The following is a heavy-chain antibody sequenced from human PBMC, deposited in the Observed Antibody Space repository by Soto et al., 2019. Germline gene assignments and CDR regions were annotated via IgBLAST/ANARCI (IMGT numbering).Heavy chain of an antibody. Sequence: QVQLVQSGAEVKKPGSSVKVSCKASGGTFSSYAISWVRQAPGQGLEWMGGIIPICGTANYAQKFQGRVTITADDSTSPAYMELSSLRSEDTAVYYCARDGSSGPRYYYGMDVWGQGTKVTVSS. CDR1: GGTFSSYA. J-gene: IGHJ6*02. CDR2: IIPICGTA. D-gene: IGHD2-15*01. V-gene: IGHV1-69*01. CDR3: ARDGSSGPRYYYGMDV.